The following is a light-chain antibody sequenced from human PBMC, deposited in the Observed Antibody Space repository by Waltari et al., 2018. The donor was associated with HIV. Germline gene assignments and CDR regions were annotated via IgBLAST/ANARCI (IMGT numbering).Light chain of an antibody. J-gene: IGKJ1*01. CDR2: DAS. CDR3: QQYSSSPWT. V-gene: IGKV3D-20*01. Sequence: VLTQSPVSLCLSPGERATLSCGASQTINSNFLAWYQQRLGLPPSLLIYDASKRASGVPDRFSGAVSGTDFTLTINRLDPEDSAVYFCQQYSSSPWTFGQGTKV. CDR1: QTINSNF.